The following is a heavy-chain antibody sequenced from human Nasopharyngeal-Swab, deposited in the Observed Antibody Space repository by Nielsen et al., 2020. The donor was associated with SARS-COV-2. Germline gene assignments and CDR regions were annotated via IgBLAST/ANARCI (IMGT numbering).Heavy chain of an antibody. CDR3: AKTKRYCSGGSCYRFDY. D-gene: IGHD2-15*01. CDR1: GFTFSSYW. CDR2: IKQDGSEK. J-gene: IGHJ4*02. Sequence: GGSLRLSCAASGFTFSSYWMSWVRQAPGKGLEWVANIKQDGSEKYYVDSVKGRFTISRDNAKNSLYLQMNSLRAEDTAVYYCAKTKRYCSGGSCYRFDYWGQGTLVTVSS. V-gene: IGHV3-7*01.